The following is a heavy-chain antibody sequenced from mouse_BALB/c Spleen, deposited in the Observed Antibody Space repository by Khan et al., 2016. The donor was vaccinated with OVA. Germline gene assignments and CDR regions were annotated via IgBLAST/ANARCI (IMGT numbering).Heavy chain of an antibody. Sequence: QVRLQQSGPGLVAPSQSLSITCTVYGYSLTRYGVHWVRQPPGKGLEWLGLIWAGRSTNYNWALMSRLSISIENSKSLVFLIMNSMQTDDTALYYCARTKYRARYWGQGTTLTVSS. CDR3: ARTKYRARY. V-gene: IGHV2-9*02. CDR1: GYSLTRYG. D-gene: IGHD3-3*01. J-gene: IGHJ2*01. CDR2: IWAGRST.